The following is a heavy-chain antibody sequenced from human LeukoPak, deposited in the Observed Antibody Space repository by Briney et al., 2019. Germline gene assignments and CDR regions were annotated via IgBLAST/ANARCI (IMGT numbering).Heavy chain of an antibody. CDR2: ISGSSSYI. CDR1: GFTFSSYS. V-gene: IGHV3-21*01. J-gene: IGHJ1*01. D-gene: IGHD3-9*01. Sequence: PGGSLRLSCAASGFTFSSYSMNWVRQAPGKGLEWVSSISGSSSYIHYADSVKGRFTISRDNAKNSLYLQMNSLRAEDTAVYYCARESRDYDVLTAYNVDYLQHWGQGTLVTVSS. CDR3: ARESRDYDVLTAYNVDYLQH.